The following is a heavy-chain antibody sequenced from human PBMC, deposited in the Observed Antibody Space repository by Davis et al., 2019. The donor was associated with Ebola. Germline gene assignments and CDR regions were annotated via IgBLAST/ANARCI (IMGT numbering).Heavy chain of an antibody. CDR3: ARSTLAARPGYYYGMDV. CDR1: GFTFSSYE. J-gene: IGHJ6*02. Sequence: GGSLRLSCAASGFTFSSYEMNWVRQAPGKGLEWVSYISSSGSTIYYADSVQCRFTISRDNAKNSLYLQMNSLRAEDTAVYYCARSTLAARPGYYYGMDVWGQGTTVTVSS. D-gene: IGHD6-6*01. CDR2: ISSSGSTI. V-gene: IGHV3-48*03.